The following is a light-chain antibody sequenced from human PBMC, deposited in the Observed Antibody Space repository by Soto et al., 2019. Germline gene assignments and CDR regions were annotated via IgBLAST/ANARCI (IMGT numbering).Light chain of an antibody. CDR3: QQYDNSNRK. Sequence: EIVLTQSPGTLSLSPGERATLSCRASQSVSSSFLAWYQQKPGQAPRLLIYGASDRAAGIPDRFRGSGSGTDFTLTITRLEPEDFAVYYCQQYDNSNRKCGKGTKVDIK. V-gene: IGKV3-20*01. CDR2: GAS. J-gene: IGKJ1*01. CDR1: QSVSSSF.